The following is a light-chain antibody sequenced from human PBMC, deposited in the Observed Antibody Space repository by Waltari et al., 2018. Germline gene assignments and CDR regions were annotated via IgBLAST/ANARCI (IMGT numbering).Light chain of an antibody. V-gene: IGKV1-5*03. CDR1: QNINDW. CDR2: KAS. CDR3: QQYNTYTYT. Sequence: DIQMTQSPSTLSASVGDRVTITCRASQNINDWLAWYQQKPGKAPKVLIYKASNFESGVPSRFSGSGSGTDFTLTISSLQPDDFATYYCQQYNTYTYTFGQGTKLEIK. J-gene: IGKJ2*01.